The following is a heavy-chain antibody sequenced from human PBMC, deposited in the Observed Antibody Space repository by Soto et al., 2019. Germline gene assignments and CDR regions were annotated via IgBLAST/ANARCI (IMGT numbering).Heavy chain of an antibody. J-gene: IGHJ5*02. D-gene: IGHD3-16*01. V-gene: IGHV4-4*07. Sequence: LSLTCTVSGGSISSYYWTWIRQPPGKGLEWIGRISTSGNTNYNPSLNSRLTMSVDTSKNQVSLKLTSVTAADTAVYYCARGGGVPALGDPWGQGTLVTVSS. CDR3: ARGGGVPALGDP. CDR1: GGSISSYY. CDR2: ISTSGNT.